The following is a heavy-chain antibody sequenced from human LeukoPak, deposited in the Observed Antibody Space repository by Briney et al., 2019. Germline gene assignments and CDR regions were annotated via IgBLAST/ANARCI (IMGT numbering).Heavy chain of an antibody. CDR2: IYYTGTT. CDR1: GHSISSGDYY. J-gene: IGHJ5*02. V-gene: IGHV4-31*03. D-gene: IGHD1-1*01. CDR3: AKALDP. Sequence: SETLSLTCTVPGHSISSGDYYWRWIRRHPVKGLEWLGNIYYTGTTYYNPSLRSRLTISRDTSKNQFFLKLSSVTAADTAVYYCAKALDPWGQGTLVTVSS.